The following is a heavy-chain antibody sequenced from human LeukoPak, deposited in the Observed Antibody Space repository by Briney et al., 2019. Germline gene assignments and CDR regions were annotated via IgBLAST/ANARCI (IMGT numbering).Heavy chain of an antibody. CDR1: GGSISSSNW. V-gene: IGHV4-4*02. J-gene: IGHJ4*02. CDR2: IYHSGST. D-gene: IGHD4-23*01. CDR3: ARDTPGDYGGNSHYFDY. Sequence: PSETLSLTCAVSGGSISSSNWWSWVRQPPGKGLEWIGEIYHSGSTSYNPSLKSRVTISVDTSKNQFSLKLSSVTAADTAVYYCARDTPGDYGGNSHYFDYWGQGTLVTVSS.